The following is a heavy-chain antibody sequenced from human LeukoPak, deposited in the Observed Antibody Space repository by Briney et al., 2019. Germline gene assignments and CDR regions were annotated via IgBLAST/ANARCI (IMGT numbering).Heavy chain of an antibody. D-gene: IGHD3-10*01. Sequence: ASVKVSRKASGYTFTSYDINWVRQATGQGLEWMGWMNPNSGNTGYAQKVQGRVTMTRDTYISTAYMELSSLRSEDTAVYYCARAMVRGVHGAWGQGTLVTVSS. J-gene: IGHJ5*02. CDR3: ARAMVRGVHGA. CDR1: GYTFTSYD. V-gene: IGHV1-8*01. CDR2: MNPNSGNT.